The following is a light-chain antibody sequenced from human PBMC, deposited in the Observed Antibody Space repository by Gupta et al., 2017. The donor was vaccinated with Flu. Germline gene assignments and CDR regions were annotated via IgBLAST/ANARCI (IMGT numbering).Light chain of an antibody. CDR2: GAS. J-gene: IGKJ1*01. V-gene: IGKV3-15*01. CDR1: QSISNN. CDR3: QQYHNWPRT. Sequence: PATLSVSPGERAALSGRASQSISNNLVWYQQKPGQAPRCLIYGASTRATGIPARFSGSGSGTEFTLTITNLQSEDFAVYHCQQYHNWPRTFGQGTRVEI.